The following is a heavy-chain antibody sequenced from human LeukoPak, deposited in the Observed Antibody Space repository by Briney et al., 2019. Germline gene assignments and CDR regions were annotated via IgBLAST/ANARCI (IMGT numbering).Heavy chain of an antibody. V-gene: IGHV1-8*01. Sequence: ASVKVSCKASGYSLTNYDINWVRQATGQGLEWMGWMKPKSGEKGYAQKFQGRAIMTRDTSTNTAYMELRSLTSEDTAVYYCARDYGGNSGWFDPWGQGTVVTVSS. CDR3: ARDYGGNSGWFDP. CDR1: GYSLTNYD. J-gene: IGHJ5*02. CDR2: MKPKSGEK. D-gene: IGHD4-23*01.